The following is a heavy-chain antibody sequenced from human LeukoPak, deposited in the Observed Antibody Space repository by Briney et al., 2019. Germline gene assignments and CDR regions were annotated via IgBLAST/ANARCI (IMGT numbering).Heavy chain of an antibody. CDR1: GGSISSYY. CDR2: IYYSGST. CDR3: ARDLRVAVVWAPIASDV. V-gene: IGHV4-59*12. Sequence: PSETLSLTCTVSGGSISSYYWSWIRQPPGKGLEWIGYIYYSGSTNYNPSLKSRVTISVDTSKNQFSLKLSSVTAADTAVYYCARDLRVAVVWAPIASDVWGQGTMVTVSS. J-gene: IGHJ3*01. D-gene: IGHD6-19*01.